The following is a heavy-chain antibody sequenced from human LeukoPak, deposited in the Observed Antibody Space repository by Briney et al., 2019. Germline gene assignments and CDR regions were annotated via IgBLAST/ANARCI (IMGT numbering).Heavy chain of an antibody. V-gene: IGHV4-61*08. CDR3: ARDHPPHGPHYFDY. CDR2: IYYSGST. Sequence: SETLSLTCTVSGGSISSGGYYWSWIRQHPGKGLEWIGYIYYSGSTNYNPSLKSRVTMSVDTSKNQFSLKLSSVTAADTAVYYCARDHPPHGPHYFDYWGQGTLVTVSS. CDR1: GGSISSGGYY. J-gene: IGHJ4*02.